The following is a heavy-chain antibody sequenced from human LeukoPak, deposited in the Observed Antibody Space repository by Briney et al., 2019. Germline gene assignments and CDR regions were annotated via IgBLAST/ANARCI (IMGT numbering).Heavy chain of an antibody. CDR1: GFTFSNYW. Sequence: TGGSLRLSCAASGFTFSNYWMSWVRQAPGKGLEWVANIKQDGSEEVYVDSLKGRFTISRDNAKNSLFLQMNTLRAEDTAVYYCARDPYSSTWSYGMDVWGQGTTVTVSS. CDR2: IKQDGSEE. D-gene: IGHD6-6*01. V-gene: IGHV3-7*05. CDR3: ARDPYSSTWSYGMDV. J-gene: IGHJ6*02.